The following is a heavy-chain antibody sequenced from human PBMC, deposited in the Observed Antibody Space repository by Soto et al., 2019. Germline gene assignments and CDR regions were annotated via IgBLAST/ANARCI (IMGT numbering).Heavy chain of an antibody. CDR2: ISAYNGNT. J-gene: IGHJ6*02. CDR1: GYTFTSYG. V-gene: IGHV1-18*01. Sequence: ASVKVSCKASGYTFTSYGISWVRQAPGQGLEWMGWISAYNGNTNYAQKLQGRVTMTTDTSTSTAYMELRSLRSDDTAVYYCARVGYCSSTSFSTRLGYYYGMDVWGQGTTVTVSS. CDR3: ARVGYCSSTSFSTRLGYYYGMDV. D-gene: IGHD2-2*03.